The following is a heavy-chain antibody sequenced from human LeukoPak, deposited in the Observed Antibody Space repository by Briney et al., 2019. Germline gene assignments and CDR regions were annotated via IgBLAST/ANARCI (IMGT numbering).Heavy chain of an antibody. Sequence: SEILSLTCAVYGGSFSGYYWSWIRQPPGKGLEWIGEINHSGSTNYNPSLKSRVTISVDTSKNQFSLKLSSVTAADTAVYYCARASAAGTDYWGQGTLVTVSS. V-gene: IGHV4-34*01. CDR2: INHSGST. J-gene: IGHJ4*02. D-gene: IGHD6-13*01. CDR1: GGSFSGYY. CDR3: ARASAAGTDY.